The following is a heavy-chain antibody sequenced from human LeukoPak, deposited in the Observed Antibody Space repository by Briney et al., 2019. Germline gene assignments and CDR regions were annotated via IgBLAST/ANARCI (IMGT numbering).Heavy chain of an antibody. CDR1: GCSLNNYY. D-gene: IGHD6-13*01. Sequence: PSETLSLTCTVSGCSLNNYYWSWIRQPPGKGLEWIGYIYYSGSTTYNPPLKSRVTISIDTSKNQFSLKLSSVTAADTAVYYCARVPYSSSPAWGRGTLVTVSS. J-gene: IGHJ5*02. CDR2: IYYSGST. V-gene: IGHV4-59*01. CDR3: ARVPYSSSPA.